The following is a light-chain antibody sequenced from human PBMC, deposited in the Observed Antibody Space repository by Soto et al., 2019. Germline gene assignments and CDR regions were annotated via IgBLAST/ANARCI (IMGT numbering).Light chain of an antibody. CDR1: QSIDSN. Sequence: EIVMTQSPATLSVSPGERATLSCRASQSIDSNLAWYQQKPGQAPRLLIYDTSTRATGIPARFSGSGSGTEFTLTISSLQSEDFAVYYCQQYNNWPPWTFGPGTKVEIK. V-gene: IGKV3-15*01. CDR3: QQYNNWPPWT. CDR2: DTS. J-gene: IGKJ1*01.